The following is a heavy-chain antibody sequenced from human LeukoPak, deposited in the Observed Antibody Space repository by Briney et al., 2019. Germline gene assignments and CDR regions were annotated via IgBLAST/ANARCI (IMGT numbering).Heavy chain of an antibody. Sequence: SETLSLTCTVSGGSISSYYWSWIRQPPGKGLEWIGYIYYRGSTNYNPSLKSRVTISADTSKNQFSLKWSSVTAADTAVYFCARDRDTRDWFDLWGQGTLVTVSS. CDR3: ARDRDTRDWFDL. CDR2: IYYRGST. J-gene: IGHJ5*02. D-gene: IGHD5-24*01. CDR1: GGSISSYY. V-gene: IGHV4-59*12.